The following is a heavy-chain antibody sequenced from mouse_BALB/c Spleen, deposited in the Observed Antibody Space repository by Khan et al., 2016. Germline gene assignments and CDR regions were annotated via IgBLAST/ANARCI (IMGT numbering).Heavy chain of an antibody. Sequence: QVRLKQSGAELARPGASVRLSCKASGYTSANYWMQWVKQRPGQGLEWIGSIYPGDGDTRYSQKFKDKATLTADKSSSSAYMHLRSVASEDSAVYYCADALFVYWGQGTLVTVSA. CDR1: GYTSANYW. J-gene: IGHJ3*01. CDR2: IYPGDGDT. CDR3: ADALFVY. V-gene: IGHV1-87*01.